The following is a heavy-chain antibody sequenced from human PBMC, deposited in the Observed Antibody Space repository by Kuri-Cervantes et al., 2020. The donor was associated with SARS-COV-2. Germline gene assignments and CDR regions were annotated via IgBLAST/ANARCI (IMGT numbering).Heavy chain of an antibody. CDR1: GFTFSSYG. CDR3: ARAYGDYVFREGLDS. D-gene: IGHD4-17*01. CDR2: IRYDGSNK. V-gene: IGHV3-30*02. Sequence: GESLKISCAASGFTFSSYGMHWVRQAPGKGLEWVAFIRYDGSNKYYADSVKSRFTISRDNSKNTLYLQMNSLRVEDTALYYCARAYGDYVFREGLDSWGQGTLVTVSS. J-gene: IGHJ4*02.